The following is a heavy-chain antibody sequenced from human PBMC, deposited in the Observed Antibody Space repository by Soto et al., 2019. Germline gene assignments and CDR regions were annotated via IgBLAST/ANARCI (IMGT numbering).Heavy chain of an antibody. D-gene: IGHD3-22*01. Sequence: ASVKVSCKASGYTFTSYAMHWVRQAPGQRLEWMGWINAGNGNTKYSQKFQGRVTITRDTSASTAYMELSSLRSEDTAVYYCARGRLTPEYYYDSSGYYFPKDFDYWGQGTLVTVSS. V-gene: IGHV1-3*01. CDR1: GYTFTSYA. CDR2: INAGNGNT. J-gene: IGHJ4*02. CDR3: ARGRLTPEYYYDSSGYYFPKDFDY.